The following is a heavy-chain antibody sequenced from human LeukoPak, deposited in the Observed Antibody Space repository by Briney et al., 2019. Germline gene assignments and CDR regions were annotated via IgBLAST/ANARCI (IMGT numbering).Heavy chain of an antibody. V-gene: IGHV4-59*08. D-gene: IGHD1-1*01. J-gene: IGHJ4*02. CDR1: RGSINYFY. CDR3: ARWNEGLDY. CDR2: IYYTGAT. Sequence: PSETLSLTCTVSRGSINYFYWSWIRQPPGKGLEFIAHIYYTGATDYNRSLQSRVSISVDTAKNQLSLRLNSVTAADTAVYYCARWNEGLDYWGQGTLVTVCS.